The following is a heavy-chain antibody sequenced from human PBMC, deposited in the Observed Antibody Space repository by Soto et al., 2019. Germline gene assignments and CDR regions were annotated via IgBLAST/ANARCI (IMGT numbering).Heavy chain of an antibody. CDR2: IRPDNGNT. D-gene: IGHD1-20*01. J-gene: IGHJ1*01. Sequence: ASVKVSCKASGYTFSTSGISWVRQAPGQGLEWVGWIRPDNGNTKSAQRLQGRVTLTTDTSASTAYMELRSLTSDDTAMYYCARDTESNRYNDWGQGTLVTVYS. V-gene: IGHV1-18*01. CDR1: GYTFSTSG. CDR3: ARDTESNRYND.